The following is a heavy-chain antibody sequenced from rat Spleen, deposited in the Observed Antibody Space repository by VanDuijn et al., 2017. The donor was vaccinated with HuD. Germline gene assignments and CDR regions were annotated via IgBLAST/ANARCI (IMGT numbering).Heavy chain of an antibody. Sequence: EVQLVESGGGLVQPGRSLKLSCAASGFTFSDYYMAWVRQPPKKGLEWVASISYDGTAAYYRDSVKGRFTISRDNAKSTLYLQLDSLRSEDTATYYCTTDTFYDGTYYPGGFDYWGQGVMVTVSS. J-gene: IGHJ2*01. CDR1: GFTFSDYY. D-gene: IGHD1-12*02. CDR2: ISYDGTAA. CDR3: TTDTFYDGTYYPGGFDY. V-gene: IGHV5-20*01.